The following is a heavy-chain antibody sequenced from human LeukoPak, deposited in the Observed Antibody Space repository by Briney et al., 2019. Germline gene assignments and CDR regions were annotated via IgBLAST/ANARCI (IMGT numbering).Heavy chain of an antibody. Sequence: SETLSLTCTISGGSVSDYYWSWIRQSPGKGLEWIGYIYHTGSTSYSPSLKSRVTISVDTSKNQFSLNLSSVTAADTAVYYCATLAGSSWGQGTLVTVSS. CDR2: IYHTGST. D-gene: IGHD6-13*01. V-gene: IGHV4-4*08. J-gene: IGHJ4*02. CDR1: GGSVSDYY. CDR3: ATLAGSS.